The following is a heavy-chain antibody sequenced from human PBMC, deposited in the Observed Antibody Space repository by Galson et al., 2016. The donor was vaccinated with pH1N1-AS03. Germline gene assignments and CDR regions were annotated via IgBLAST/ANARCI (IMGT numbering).Heavy chain of an antibody. CDR2: IYPGDSDA. J-gene: IGHJ4*01. V-gene: IGHV5-51*01. Sequence: QSGAEVKKPGESLKISCKGSGYNFGNFWIGWVRQKPGKGLEWMGIIYPGDSDARYSPPFQGQVTFSADKSINTAYLQWSGLKASDTAMYYCTLSRYWSGGTGQHDLDDWGQGTLVTVSS. CDR1: GYNFGNFW. CDR3: TLSRYWSGGTGQHDLDD. D-gene: IGHD2-15*01.